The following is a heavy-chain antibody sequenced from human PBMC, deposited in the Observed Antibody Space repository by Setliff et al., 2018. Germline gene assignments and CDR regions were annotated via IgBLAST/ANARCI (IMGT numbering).Heavy chain of an antibody. J-gene: IGHJ4*02. CDR2: IYHGGTT. CDR1: GASISSSAYS. V-gene: IGHV4-30-2*01. D-gene: IGHD2-8*02. CDR3: TVYNTGSSKDHY. Sequence: PSETLSLTCAVSGASISSSAYSWNWARQPPGKGLEWIVYIYHGGTTYYNPSLKSRVTISLDRSKNQFSLKLSSMTAADTALYYCTVYNTGSSKDHYWGQGTPVTVSS.